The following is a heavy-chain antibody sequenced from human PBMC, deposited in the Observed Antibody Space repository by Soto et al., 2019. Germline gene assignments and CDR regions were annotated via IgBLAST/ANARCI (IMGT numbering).Heavy chain of an antibody. J-gene: IGHJ4*02. CDR2: LSGSGDST. CDR3: AKENRRGYCSGGICYGYFDY. D-gene: IGHD2-15*01. Sequence: EVQLLESGGGLVQPGGSLRLSCTASGFTFSNYAMSWVRQAPGKGLEWVSTLSGSGDSTNYADSVKGQFAISRDNSNNLLYVQMDSLRVEDTAVYYCAKENRRGYCSGGICYGYFDYWGQGTLVTVSS. V-gene: IGHV3-23*01. CDR1: GFTFSNYA.